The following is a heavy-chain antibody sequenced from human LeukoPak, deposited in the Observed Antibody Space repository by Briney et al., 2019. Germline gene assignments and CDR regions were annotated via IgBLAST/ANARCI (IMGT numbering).Heavy chain of an antibody. CDR1: GGSIRSGGNY. D-gene: IGHD2/OR15-2a*01. Sequence: SQTLSLTCTVSGGSIRSGGNYWSWVRQPPGKGLEWIGYIYHSGSTYYNPSLKSRITISVDTSKNQFSLELRSVTAADTAVYYCARFLSWFDPWGQGTLVTVSS. CDR3: ARFLSWFDP. J-gene: IGHJ5*02. CDR2: IYHSGST. V-gene: IGHV4-31*03.